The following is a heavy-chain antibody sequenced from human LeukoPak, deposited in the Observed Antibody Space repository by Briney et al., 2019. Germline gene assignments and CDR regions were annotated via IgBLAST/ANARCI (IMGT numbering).Heavy chain of an antibody. D-gene: IGHD1-14*01. V-gene: IGHV1-8*01. J-gene: IGHJ2*01. CDR2: MNPISGYT. CDR3: ARISDHNWYFDL. Sequence: ASVKVSCKASGYTFTSSDINWVRRATGQGLEWRGWMNPISGYTGYSQKFQGRVTMTRNTSITTAYMELTNLRSEDTAVYYCARISDHNWYFDLWGRGTLVTVSS. CDR1: GYTFTSSD.